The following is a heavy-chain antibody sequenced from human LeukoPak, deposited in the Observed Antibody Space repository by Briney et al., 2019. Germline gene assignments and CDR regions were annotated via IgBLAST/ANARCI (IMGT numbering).Heavy chain of an antibody. CDR1: GFTFTSYS. Sequence: GGSLRLSCAASGFTFTSYSMNWVRQAPGKGLEWVSYISSASGTIYYADSVKGRFTIFRDSANNSLYLQMNSLRAEDAAVYYCARRTPGYCSGGSCYGFQHWGQGTLVTVSS. V-gene: IGHV3-48*04. J-gene: IGHJ1*01. CDR3: ARRTPGYCSGGSCYGFQH. CDR2: ISSASGTI. D-gene: IGHD2-15*01.